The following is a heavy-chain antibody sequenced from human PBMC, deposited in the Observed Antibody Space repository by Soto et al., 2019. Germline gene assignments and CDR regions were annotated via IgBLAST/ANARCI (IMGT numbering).Heavy chain of an antibody. Sequence: PGESLKISCKGSGYSFTSYWIGWVRQMPGKGLEWMGIIYPGDSDTRYSPSFQGQVTISADKSISTAYLQWSSLKASDTAMYYCARLPMGSGQTNIVAFDYWGQGTLVTVSS. J-gene: IGHJ4*02. CDR2: IYPGDSDT. D-gene: IGHD5-12*01. CDR3: ARLPMGSGQTNIVAFDY. V-gene: IGHV5-51*01. CDR1: GYSFTSYW.